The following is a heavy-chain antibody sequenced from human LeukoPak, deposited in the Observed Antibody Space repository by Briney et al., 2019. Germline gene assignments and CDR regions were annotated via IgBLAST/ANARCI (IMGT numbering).Heavy chain of an antibody. CDR2: INPNSGGT. CDR3: ARSRGYYDSSGYSHARSDVDY. J-gene: IGHJ4*02. CDR1: GYTFTGYY. Sequence: ASVKVSCKASGYTFTGYYMHWVRQAPGQGLEWMGWINPNSGGTNYAQKFQGRVAMTRDTSISTAYMELSRLRSDDTAVYYCARSRGYYDSSGYSHARSDVDYWGQGTLVTVSS. D-gene: IGHD3-22*01. V-gene: IGHV1-2*02.